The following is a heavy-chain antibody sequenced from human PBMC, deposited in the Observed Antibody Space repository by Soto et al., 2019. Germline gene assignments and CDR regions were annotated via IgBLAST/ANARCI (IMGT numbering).Heavy chain of an antibody. CDR1: GFIFSDYG. J-gene: IGHJ4*02. D-gene: IGHD3-9*01. CDR2: IWFDGTTR. Sequence: HVPVVESGGVVVRPGRSLRLSCTTSGFIFSDYGMHWVRQVPGKGPEWVAVIWFDGTTRLYADSVKGRFTISRDQSDNTLYLQMNSLRVDDTTDYYCASLTGRDGPVDYWGQGTLVTVSS. CDR3: ASLTGRDGPVDY. V-gene: IGHV3-33*01.